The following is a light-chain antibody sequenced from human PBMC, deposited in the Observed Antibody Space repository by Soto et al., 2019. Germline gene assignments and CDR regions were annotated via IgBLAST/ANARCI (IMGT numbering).Light chain of an antibody. J-gene: IGKJ3*01. V-gene: IGKV1-12*01. CDR3: QQANSYPFT. CDR1: QGIRSW. CDR2: AES. Sequence: DIQMTQSPSYVSASIGDRVTITCRASQGIRSWLAWYQQKPGKAPKLLIYAESSLQSGVPSRFSGSGSGTVFTLTISRLQPEDFATYFCQQANSYPFTFGPGTKVDVK.